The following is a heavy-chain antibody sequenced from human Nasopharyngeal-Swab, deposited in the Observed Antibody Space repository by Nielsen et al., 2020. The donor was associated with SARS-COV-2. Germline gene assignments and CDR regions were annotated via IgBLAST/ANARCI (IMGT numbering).Heavy chain of an antibody. J-gene: IGHJ4*02. D-gene: IGHD5-24*01. V-gene: IGHV4-31*03. CDR2: IYYSGST. Sequence: SETLFLTCTVSGGSISSGGYYWSWIRQHPGKGLEWIGYIYYSGSTYYNPSLKSRVTLSVDTSKNQFSLKLSSVTAADTAVYYCARSVGLDGYSNFDYWGQGTQVTVSS. CDR1: GGSISSGGYY. CDR3: ARSVGLDGYSNFDY.